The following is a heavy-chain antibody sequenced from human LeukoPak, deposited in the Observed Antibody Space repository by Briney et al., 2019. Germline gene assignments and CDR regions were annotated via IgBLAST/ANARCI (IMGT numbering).Heavy chain of an antibody. CDR2: INTNSGDT. CDR3: ALIPGGSSAFDF. CDR1: EYTFSVYH. Sequence: ASVKVSCKASEYTFSVYHIHWVRLAPGQGLEWMAWINTNSGDTNYAQKFQGRVTMTRDTSISTVYMEVSSLRFDDTAVYFCALIPGGSSAFDFWGQGTLVSVSS. J-gene: IGHJ4*02. V-gene: IGHV1-2*02. D-gene: IGHD6-6*01.